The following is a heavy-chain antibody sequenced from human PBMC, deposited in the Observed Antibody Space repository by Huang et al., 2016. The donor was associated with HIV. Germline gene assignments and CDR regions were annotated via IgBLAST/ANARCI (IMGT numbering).Heavy chain of an antibody. CDR2: INHSGRN. CDR1: GGSFRNYF. D-gene: IGHD3-9*01. V-gene: IGHV4-34*01. Sequence: QVHLQQWGAGLLKPSEALSLTCAVYGGSFRNYFWSWIRQPPGKGLEWIGEINHSGRNSYSPSLKSRVTISVDTSKNQFSLKLSAVTAADTAVYYCARVEINTLTGYFSSFDNWGQGTLVTVSS. CDR3: ARVEINTLTGYFSSFDN. J-gene: IGHJ4*02.